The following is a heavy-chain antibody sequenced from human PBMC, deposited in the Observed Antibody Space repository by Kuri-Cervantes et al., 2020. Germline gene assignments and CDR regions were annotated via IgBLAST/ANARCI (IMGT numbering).Heavy chain of an antibody. CDR1: GDSVSSYY. CDR3: ARGRGYSSSSDYYYYYMDV. CDR2: INHSGST. D-gene: IGHD6-13*01. Sequence: SETLSLTCTVSGDSVSSYYWSWIRQPPGKGLEWIGEINHSGSTNYNPSLKSRVTISVDTSKNQFSLKLSSVTAADTAVYYCARGRGYSSSSDYYYYYMDVWGKGTTVTVSS. V-gene: IGHV4-34*01. J-gene: IGHJ6*03.